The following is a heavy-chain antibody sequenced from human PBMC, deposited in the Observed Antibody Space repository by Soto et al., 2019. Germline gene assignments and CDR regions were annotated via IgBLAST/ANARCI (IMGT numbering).Heavy chain of an antibody. J-gene: IGHJ4*02. CDR1: GFTFSSYA. Sequence: GGSLRLSCAASGFTFSSYAMSWVRQAPGKGLEWVSAISGSGGSTYYADSVKGRFTISRDNSKNTLYLQMNSLRAEDTAVYYCAKVLPQYYYDSSGYYFDYWGQGTLVTVSS. CDR3: AKVLPQYYYDSSGYYFDY. V-gene: IGHV3-23*01. D-gene: IGHD3-22*01. CDR2: ISGSGGST.